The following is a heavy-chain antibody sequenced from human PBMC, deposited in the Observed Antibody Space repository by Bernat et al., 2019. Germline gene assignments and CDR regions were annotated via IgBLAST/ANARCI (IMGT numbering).Heavy chain of an antibody. CDR2: IYSGGAT. Sequence: EVLLVESGGGVVQPGGSLRLSCAASEFSVSTNYMSWVRQAPGKGLEWVSVIYSGGATYYGESVKGRFTISRDISKNSLHLQMNSLRVEDTTVDYWASATWDTAMVTSWFDTWGQGTLVTVSS. CDR3: ASATWDTAMVTSWFDT. J-gene: IGHJ5*02. D-gene: IGHD5-18*01. CDR1: EFSVSTNY. V-gene: IGHV3-66*02.